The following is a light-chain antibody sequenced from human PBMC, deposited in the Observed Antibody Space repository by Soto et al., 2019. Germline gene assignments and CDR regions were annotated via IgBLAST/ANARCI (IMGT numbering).Light chain of an antibody. V-gene: IGLV2-8*01. Sequence: QSVLTQPPSASGSPGQSVTISCTGTSSDVGGSNHVSWYQQHPGKAPKLMIYEVTKRPSGVPDRFSGSKSGNTASLTVSGLQAEDEADYYCSSYAGSKPVVFGGGTKLTVL. CDR2: EVT. CDR1: SSDVGGSNH. CDR3: SSYAGSKPVV. J-gene: IGLJ2*01.